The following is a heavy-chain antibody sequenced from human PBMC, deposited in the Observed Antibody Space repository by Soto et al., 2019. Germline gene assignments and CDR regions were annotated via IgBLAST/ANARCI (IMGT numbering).Heavy chain of an antibody. Sequence: SETLSLTCAVYGGSFSGYYWSWIRQPPGKGLEWIGEINHSGSTNYNPSLKSRVTISVDTSKNQFSLKLSSVTAADTAVYYCARARRKRWDYGDYLGYFDYWGQGTLVTVSS. J-gene: IGHJ4*02. CDR2: INHSGST. CDR1: GGSFSGYY. V-gene: IGHV4-34*01. D-gene: IGHD4-17*01. CDR3: ARARRKRWDYGDYLGYFDY.